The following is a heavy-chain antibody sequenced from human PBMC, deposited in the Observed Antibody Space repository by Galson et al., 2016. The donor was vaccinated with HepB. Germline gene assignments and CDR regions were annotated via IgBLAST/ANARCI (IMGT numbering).Heavy chain of an antibody. J-gene: IGHJ5*02. V-gene: IGHV4-4*02. D-gene: IGHD3-16*01. CDR3: ARVGGSYFNWFDP. CDR2: IYHSGST. CDR1: GDSMSSSDW. Sequence: ETLSLTCAVSGDSMSSSDWWSWVRQPPGKGLEWIGEIYHSGSTNYNPSLKSRVTIFVDTSKKQFSLRLNPVTAADTAVYYCARVGGSYFNWFDPWGQGTLVTVSS.